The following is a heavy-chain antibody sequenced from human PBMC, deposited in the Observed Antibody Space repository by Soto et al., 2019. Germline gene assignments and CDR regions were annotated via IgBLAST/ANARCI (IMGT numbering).Heavy chain of an antibody. CDR3: ARGIRVVVAAIPWFDP. CDR2: INHSGST. D-gene: IGHD2-15*01. J-gene: IGHJ5*02. CDR1: GGYFSGYY. V-gene: IGHV4-34*01. Sequence: PSETMSLTCAVYGGYFSGYYGSWIRQQPGKGLEWIGEINHSGSTNYNPSLKSRVTISVDTSKNQFSLKLSSVTAADTAVYYCARGIRVVVAAIPWFDPWGQGTLVTVSS.